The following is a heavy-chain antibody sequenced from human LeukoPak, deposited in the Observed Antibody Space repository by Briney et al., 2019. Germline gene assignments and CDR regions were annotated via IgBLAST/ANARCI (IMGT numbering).Heavy chain of an antibody. CDR2: IYHSGST. Sequence: SETLSLTCAVSGGSISSSNWWSWVRPPPGKGLEWIGEIYHSGSTNYNPSLKSRVTISVDKSKNQFSLELSSVTAADTAVYYCARAGDRLLRRIFDYWGQGTLVTVSS. CDR1: GGSISSSNW. V-gene: IGHV4-4*02. J-gene: IGHJ4*02. CDR3: ARAGDRLLRRIFDY. D-gene: IGHD2-15*01.